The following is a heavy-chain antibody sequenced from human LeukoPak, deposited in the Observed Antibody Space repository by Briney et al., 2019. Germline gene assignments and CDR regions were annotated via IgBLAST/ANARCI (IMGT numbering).Heavy chain of an antibody. CDR2: ISSSGSTI. CDR1: GFTFSDYY. V-gene: IGHV3-11*01. Sequence: GGSLRLPCAASGFTFSDYYMSWIRQAPGKGLEWVSYISSSGSTINYADSVKGRFTISRDSAKKSLFLQVNSLRAEDTAVYYCARVGSSGYPIDYWGQGTLVTVSS. D-gene: IGHD3-22*01. CDR3: ARVGSSGYPIDY. J-gene: IGHJ4*02.